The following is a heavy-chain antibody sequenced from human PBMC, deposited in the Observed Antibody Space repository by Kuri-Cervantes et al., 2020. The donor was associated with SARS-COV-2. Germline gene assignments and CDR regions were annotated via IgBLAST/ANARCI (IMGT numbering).Heavy chain of an antibody. CDR2: IYTSGST. CDR1: GGSISSGSYY. CDR3: ARVATGYFDY. J-gene: IGHJ4*02. V-gene: IGHV4-61*02. Sequence: SETLRLSCTVSGGSISSGSYYWSWIRQPAGKGLEWIGRIYTSGSTNYNPSLKSRVTISVDTSKNQFSLKLSSVTAADTAVYYCARVATGYFDYWGQGTLVTVSS. D-gene: IGHD6-25*01.